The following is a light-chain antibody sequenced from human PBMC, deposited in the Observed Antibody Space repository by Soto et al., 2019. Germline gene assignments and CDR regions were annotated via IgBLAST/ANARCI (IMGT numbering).Light chain of an antibody. CDR1: QSISSN. CDR3: QQYHKWPLT. Sequence: EEVMTQSPATLSVSPGERATLSCRASQSISSNLAWYQQKPGQAPRLLIYGASTRATGIPARFSGSGSGTDFTLTISSLDSEDLAVYYCQQYHKWPLTFGGGTKVEIK. V-gene: IGKV3-15*01. CDR2: GAS. J-gene: IGKJ4*01.